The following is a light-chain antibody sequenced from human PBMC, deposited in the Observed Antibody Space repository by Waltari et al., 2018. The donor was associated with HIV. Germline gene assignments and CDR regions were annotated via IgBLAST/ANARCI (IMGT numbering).Light chain of an antibody. CDR3: CSYAGSSTLV. Sequence: QSALTQPASVSGSPGPSIPISCPGTSSAVGGSNLVSWYQQHPGKAPKLIIYEVTKRPSGVSNRFSASKSGNTASLTISGLQAEDEAHYHCCSYAGSSTLVFGGGTNVIVL. V-gene: IGLV2-23*02. CDR1: SSAVGGSNL. J-gene: IGLJ3*02. CDR2: EVT.